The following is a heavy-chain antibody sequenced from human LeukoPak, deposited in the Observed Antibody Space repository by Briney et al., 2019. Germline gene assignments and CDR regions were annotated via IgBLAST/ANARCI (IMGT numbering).Heavy chain of an antibody. CDR3: AKPAVSGWYGFDY. V-gene: IGHV3-23*01. Sequence: ETLSLTCAVSGGFISSRNWWSWVRQAPGKGLEWVSTISGSGGTIYYAEFVKGRFTISRDNSKNTLYLQMNSLRAEDTAVYYCAKPAVSGWYGFDYWGQGTLVTVSS. D-gene: IGHD6-19*01. J-gene: IGHJ4*02. CDR1: GGFISSRNW. CDR2: ISGSGGTI.